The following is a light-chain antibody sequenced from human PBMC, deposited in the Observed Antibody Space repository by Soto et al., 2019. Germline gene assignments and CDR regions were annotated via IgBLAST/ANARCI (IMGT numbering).Light chain of an antibody. CDR2: AAS. CDR3: QQSFSTPAT. Sequence: DIQMTQSPSSLSASVGDSVTITCRASQNITTYLNWYQQKPGEAPTLLIYAASNLRSGVPSRCTGSGSGTDFTLTISSLPPENFATYYWQQSFSTPATFGQGTAVDVK. CDR1: QNITTY. V-gene: IGKV1-39*01. J-gene: IGKJ1*01.